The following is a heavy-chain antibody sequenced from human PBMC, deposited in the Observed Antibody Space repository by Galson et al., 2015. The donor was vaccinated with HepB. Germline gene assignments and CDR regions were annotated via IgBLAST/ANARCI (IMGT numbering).Heavy chain of an antibody. CDR1: GGSFSGYY. D-gene: IGHD3-3*01. J-gene: IGHJ4*02. CDR2: INHSGST. V-gene: IGHV4-34*01. CDR3: ARGLQAGYYDFWSGYYPLWYFDY. Sequence: ETLSLTCAVYGGSFSGYYWSWIRQPPGKGLAWIGEINHSGSTNYNPSLKSRVTISVDTSKNQFSLKLSSVTAADTAVYYCARGLQAGYYDFWSGYYPLWYFDYWGQGTLVTVSS.